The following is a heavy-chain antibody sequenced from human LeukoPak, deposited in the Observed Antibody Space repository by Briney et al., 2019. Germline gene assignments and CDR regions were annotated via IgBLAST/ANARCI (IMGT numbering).Heavy chain of an antibody. CDR2: ISGSGVST. D-gene: IGHD7-27*01. CDR1: GFTFSNYG. Sequence: LGGSLRLSCAASGFTFSNYGMGWVRQAPGEGLEWVSAISGSGVSTFYADSVKGRFTISRDNAKNSLYLQMNSLRAEDTAFYYCARDDNWGFDYWGQGALVTVSS. V-gene: IGHV3-23*01. J-gene: IGHJ4*02. CDR3: ARDDNWGFDY.